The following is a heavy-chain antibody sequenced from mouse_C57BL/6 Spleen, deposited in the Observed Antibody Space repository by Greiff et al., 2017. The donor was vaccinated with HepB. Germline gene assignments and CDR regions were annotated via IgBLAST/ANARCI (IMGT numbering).Heavy chain of an antibody. CDR1: GFSLTSYG. V-gene: IGHV2-2*01. CDR3: ARSSTGTWYFDV. Sequence: VKVVESGPGLVQPSQCLSITCTASGFSLTSYGVHWVRQSPGKGLEWLGVIWSGGSTDYNAAFISRLSISKDNSKSQVFFKMNSLQADDTAIFYCARSSTGTWYFDVWGTGTTVTVSS. J-gene: IGHJ1*03. CDR2: IWSGGST. D-gene: IGHD4-1*02.